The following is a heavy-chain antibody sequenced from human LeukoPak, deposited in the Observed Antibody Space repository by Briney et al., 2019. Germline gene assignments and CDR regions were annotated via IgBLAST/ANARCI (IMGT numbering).Heavy chain of an antibody. CDR3: ARDPSHSSSSFPPWAV. J-gene: IGHJ6*02. D-gene: IGHD6-6*01. Sequence: QPGGSLRLSCAASGFTVSGNYMSWVRQAPGKGLEWVSVIYSGGSTYYADSVNGRFTISRYNSKNTLYLQMNSLRAEDTAVYYCARDPSHSSSSFPPWAVWGQATTVTVSS. V-gene: IGHV3-66*01. CDR1: GFTVSGNY. CDR2: IYSGGST.